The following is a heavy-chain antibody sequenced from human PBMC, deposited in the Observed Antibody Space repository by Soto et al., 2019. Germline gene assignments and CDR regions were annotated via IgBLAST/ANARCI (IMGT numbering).Heavy chain of an antibody. D-gene: IGHD3-22*01. Sequence: QVQLVQSGAEVKKPGSSVKVSCKASGGTFSSYAISWVRQAPGQGLEWMGGIIPIFGTANYAQKFQGRVTITADESTSTAYMELSSLRAEDTAVYYCAREISRYDSSGYFAPGSDYWGQGNLVTVSS. CDR3: AREISRYDSSGYFAPGSDY. J-gene: IGHJ4*02. V-gene: IGHV1-69*01. CDR2: IIPIFGTA. CDR1: GGTFSSYA.